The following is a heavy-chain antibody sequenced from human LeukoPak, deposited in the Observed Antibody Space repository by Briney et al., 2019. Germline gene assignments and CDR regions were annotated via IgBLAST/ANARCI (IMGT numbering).Heavy chain of an antibody. V-gene: IGHV3-48*04. J-gene: IGHJ4*02. Sequence: PGGSLRLSCEASGFIFSDYNMNWVRQAPGKGLEWLSFIDSSSSTIYYADSVKGRFAISRDNAKNSLFLQMDSLRAEDAAVYYCARAQSIAADLRNPIRYWGQGTLVTVSS. D-gene: IGHD6-13*01. CDR3: ARAQSIAADLRNPIRY. CDR2: IDSSSSTI. CDR1: GFIFSDYN.